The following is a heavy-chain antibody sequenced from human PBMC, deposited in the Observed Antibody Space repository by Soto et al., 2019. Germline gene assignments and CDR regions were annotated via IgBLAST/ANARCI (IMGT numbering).Heavy chain of an antibody. J-gene: IGHJ4*02. D-gene: IGHD6-19*01. CDR2: IYHSGST. V-gene: IGHV4-4*02. CDR1: GGSISSSNW. CDR3: ARDPAVAVPYFDY. Sequence: PSETLSLTCAVSGGSISSSNWWSWVRQPPGKGLEWIGEIYHSGSTNYNPSLKSRVTISVDKSKNQFSLKLSSVTAADTAVYYCARDPAVAVPYFDYWGQGTLVTRLL.